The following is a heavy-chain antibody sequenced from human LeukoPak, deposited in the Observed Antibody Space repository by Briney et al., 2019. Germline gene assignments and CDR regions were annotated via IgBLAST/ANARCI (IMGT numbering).Heavy chain of an antibody. D-gene: IGHD3-10*01. CDR3: ARQRDTMVRGVATRPNFDY. CDR1: GYTFTGYY. CDR2: INPNSGGT. V-gene: IGHV1-2*06. Sequence: AASVKASCKASGYTFTGYYMHWVRQAPGQGLEWMGRINPNSGGTNYAQKFQGRVTMTRDTSISTAYMELSRLRSDDTAVYYCARQRDTMVRGVATRPNFDYWGQGTLVTVSS. J-gene: IGHJ4*02.